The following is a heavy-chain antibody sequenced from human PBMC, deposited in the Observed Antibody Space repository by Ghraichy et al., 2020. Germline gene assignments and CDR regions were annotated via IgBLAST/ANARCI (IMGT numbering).Heavy chain of an antibody. Sequence: GGSLRLSCAASGFTFSSYSMNWVRQAPGKGLEWVSYISSYSSSIYYADSVKGRFTISRDNAKNSLYLQMNSLRDEDTAVYYCVREAYSSGRIDYWGQGTLVTVSS. CDR2: ISSYSSSI. CDR3: VREAYSSGRIDY. D-gene: IGHD6-19*01. CDR1: GFTFSSYS. J-gene: IGHJ4*02. V-gene: IGHV3-48*02.